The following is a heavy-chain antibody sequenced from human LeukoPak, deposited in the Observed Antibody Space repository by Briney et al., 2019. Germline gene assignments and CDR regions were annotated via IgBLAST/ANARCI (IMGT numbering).Heavy chain of an antibody. Sequence: ASVNVSCTASGYTFTSYGISWVRQAPGQGLEWMGWISAYNGNTNYAQKLQGRVTMTTDTSTSTAYMELRSLRSDDTAVYYCARSKRYPTELDYWGQGTLVTVSS. D-gene: IGHD3-9*01. CDR1: GYTFTSYG. CDR2: ISAYNGNT. J-gene: IGHJ4*02. CDR3: ARSKRYPTELDY. V-gene: IGHV1-18*01.